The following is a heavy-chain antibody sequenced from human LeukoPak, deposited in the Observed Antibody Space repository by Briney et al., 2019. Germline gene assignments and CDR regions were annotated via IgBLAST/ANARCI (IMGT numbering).Heavy chain of an antibody. Sequence: DSVKVSCKASGYTFTRFGISWVRQAPGQGLEWMGWISGYNDNPRYAQSFQGRVTMTTDTSSSTVYMELRSLGSDDTAIYYCARVGRDCRDTRCTWSDWLDPWGQGTLVTVSS. D-gene: IGHD2-2*01. CDR2: ISGYNDNP. CDR3: ARVGRDCRDTRCTWSDWLDP. CDR1: GYTFTRFG. V-gene: IGHV1-18*01. J-gene: IGHJ5*02.